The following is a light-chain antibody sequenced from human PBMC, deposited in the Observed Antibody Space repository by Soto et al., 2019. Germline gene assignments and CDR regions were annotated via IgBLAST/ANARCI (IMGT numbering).Light chain of an antibody. CDR1: QSVSSN. V-gene: IGKV3-20*01. CDR2: GAS. Sequence: ESMLTQAPATLSLSPGERATLSCRASQSVSSNLAWYQQKPGQXPRXXIYGASTRATGIPARFSGSGSGTDLTLTISRLEPEDFEVYYCQQYGYSPWTFGQGTKVDIK. J-gene: IGKJ1*01. CDR3: QQYGYSPWT.